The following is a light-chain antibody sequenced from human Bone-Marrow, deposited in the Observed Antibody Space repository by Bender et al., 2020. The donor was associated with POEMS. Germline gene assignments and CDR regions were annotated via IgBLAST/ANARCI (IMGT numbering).Light chain of an antibody. Sequence: QSALTHPSSVSGSPGQSITISCAAAKSDGGSYDRVSWYQQLAGKAPKLIIFDNDRRPSGTPSRFSGSKSGNTASLTISGLQAEDEGDYYCCSYAGSRTYIFGTGTKVTVL. CDR1: KSDGGSYDR. V-gene: IGLV2-23*01. CDR2: DND. CDR3: CSYAGSRTYI. J-gene: IGLJ1*01.